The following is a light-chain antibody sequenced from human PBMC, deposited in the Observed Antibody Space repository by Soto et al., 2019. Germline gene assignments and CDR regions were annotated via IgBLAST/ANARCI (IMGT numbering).Light chain of an antibody. CDR2: DAS. CDR3: QQRSNWPLIT. Sequence: VLSQSPATLSLSPGERATLSCRASQSVSSSLAWYQQKPGQAPRLLIYDASNRATGIPARFSGSGSGTDFTLTISSLESEDFAVYYCQQRSNWPLITFGQGTRLEIK. V-gene: IGKV3-11*01. J-gene: IGKJ5*01. CDR1: QSVSSS.